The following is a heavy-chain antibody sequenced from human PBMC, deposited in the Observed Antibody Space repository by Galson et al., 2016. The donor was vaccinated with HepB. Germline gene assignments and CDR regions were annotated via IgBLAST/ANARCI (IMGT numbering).Heavy chain of an antibody. CDR1: GFALNSYS. V-gene: IGHV3-21*06. Sequence: SLRLSCATSGFALNSYSVNWIRQAPGKGLEWVASISSSSSYIHYVDSVKGRFTISRDKAKNSMDLQMNGLREDDTAVYFCVRVVPLYSGGWYVRGDGWFDPWGQGTLVTVSS. J-gene: IGHJ5*02. CDR2: ISSSSSYI. D-gene: IGHD6-19*01. CDR3: VRVVPLYSGGWYVRGDGWFDP.